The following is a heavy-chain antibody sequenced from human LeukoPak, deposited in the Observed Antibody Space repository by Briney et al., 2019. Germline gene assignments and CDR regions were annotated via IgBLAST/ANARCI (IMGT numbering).Heavy chain of an antibody. CDR1: GFTFSSYS. V-gene: IGHV3-48*02. CDR3: ARDSWVTMVRGVPYFGY. D-gene: IGHD3-10*01. Sequence: GGSLRLSCAASGFTFSSYSMNWVRQAPGKGLEWVSYISSSSTIYYADSVKGRFTISRDNAKNSLYLQMNSLRDEDTAVYYCARDSWVTMVRGVPYFGYWGQGTLVTVSS. J-gene: IGHJ4*02. CDR2: ISSSSTI.